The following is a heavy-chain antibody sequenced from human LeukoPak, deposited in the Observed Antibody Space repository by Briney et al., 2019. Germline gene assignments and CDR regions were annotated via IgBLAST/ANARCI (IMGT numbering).Heavy chain of an antibody. CDR2: IYYSGST. Sequence: PSETLTLTCTVSGGSISSYYWSWIRQPPGKGLEWIGYIYYSGSTNYNPSLKSRVTISVDTSKNQFSLKLSSVTAADTAVYYCASLRGYFDYWGQGTLVTVSS. CDR1: GGSISSYY. CDR3: ASLRGYFDY. J-gene: IGHJ4*02. D-gene: IGHD3-10*01. V-gene: IGHV4-59*01.